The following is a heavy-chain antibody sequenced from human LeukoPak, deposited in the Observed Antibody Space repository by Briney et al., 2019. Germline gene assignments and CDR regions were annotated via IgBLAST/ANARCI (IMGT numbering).Heavy chain of an antibody. Sequence: PGGSLRLSCVASGFTFNTYGIHWVRQAPGEGLEWVAGISRDGTSQDYADSVKGRFTISRDNSKNTLYLQMNSLRTEDTAVYYCARAAYFTSTSCHFSGYAQRPLDSWGQGTLVTVSS. D-gene: IGHD2-2*01. J-gene: IGHJ4*02. CDR1: GFTFNTYG. CDR3: ARAAYFTSTSCHFSGYAQRPLDS. CDR2: ISRDGTSQ. V-gene: IGHV3-30*03.